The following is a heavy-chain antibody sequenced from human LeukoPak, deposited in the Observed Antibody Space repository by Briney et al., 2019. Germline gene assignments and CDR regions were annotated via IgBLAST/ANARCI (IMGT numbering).Heavy chain of an antibody. V-gene: IGHV3-30*18. Sequence: GRSLRLSCAASAFTFSSYGMHWVRQAPGKGLEWVAVISYDGSNKDYADSVKGRFTISRDNSKNTLYLQMNSLRAEDTAVYYCAKSRGTYYYYYGMDVWGQGTTVTVSS. D-gene: IGHD3-16*01. CDR1: AFTFSSYG. J-gene: IGHJ6*02. CDR3: AKSRGTYYYYYGMDV. CDR2: ISYDGSNK.